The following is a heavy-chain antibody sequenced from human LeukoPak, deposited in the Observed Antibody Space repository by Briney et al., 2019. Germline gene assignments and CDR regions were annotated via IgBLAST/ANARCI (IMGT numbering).Heavy chain of an antibody. D-gene: IGHD6-19*01. CDR1: GYSFTSYW. Sequence: GESLKISCKGSGYSFTSYWIGWVRQMPGKGLEWMGIIYPGDSDTRYSPSFQGQVTISADKSISTAYLQWSSLKASDTATYYCAILENIAVAGTDAFDIWGQGTMVTVSS. V-gene: IGHV5-51*01. J-gene: IGHJ3*02. CDR2: IYPGDSDT. CDR3: AILENIAVAGTDAFDI.